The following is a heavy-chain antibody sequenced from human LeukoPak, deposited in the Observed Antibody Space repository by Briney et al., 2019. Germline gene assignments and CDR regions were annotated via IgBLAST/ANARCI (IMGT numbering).Heavy chain of an antibody. CDR1: GGTFSSHA. J-gene: IGHJ4*02. CDR3: ARGGYYDFWSGHQPYYFDY. D-gene: IGHD3-3*01. CDR2: IIPMFGTGG. Sequence: ASVKVSCKASGGTFSSHAISWMRQAPGRGLEWMGGIIPMFGTGGNYAQKFQDRVTMTADESTTTVYMELRSLTSEDTAVYYCARGGYYDFWSGHQPYYFDYWGQGTLVTVSS. V-gene: IGHV1-69*13.